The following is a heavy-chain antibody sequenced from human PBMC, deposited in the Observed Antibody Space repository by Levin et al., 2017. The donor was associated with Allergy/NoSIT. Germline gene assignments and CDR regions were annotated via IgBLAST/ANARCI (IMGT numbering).Heavy chain of an antibody. CDR2: VYYTGTT. V-gene: IGHV4-31*03. D-gene: IGHD1-26*01. J-gene: IGHJ5*02. CDR3: ARIGRFVADNWFDP. Sequence: SQTLSLTCTVSGGSISSGNYYWRWIRQHPERGLEWIGHVYYTGTTHYNPSLKSRVTISRDTSKNHFSLNLTSVTAADTAVYYCARIGRFVADNWFDPWGHGTLVTVSS. CDR1: GGSISSGNYY.